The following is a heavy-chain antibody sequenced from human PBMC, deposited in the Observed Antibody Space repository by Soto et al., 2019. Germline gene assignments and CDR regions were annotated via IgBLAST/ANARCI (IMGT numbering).Heavy chain of an antibody. V-gene: IGHV1-46*01. J-gene: IGHJ6*02. CDR1: GYTFTSYY. CDR3: ARDMRYGDSSYYYYYGMDV. D-gene: IGHD4-17*01. Sequence: ASVKVSCKASGYTFTSYYMHWVRQAPGQGLEWMGIINPSGGSTSYAQKFQGRGTMTRDTSTSTVYMELSSLRSEDTAVYYCARDMRYGDSSYYYYYGMDVWGQGTTVTVSS. CDR2: INPSGGST.